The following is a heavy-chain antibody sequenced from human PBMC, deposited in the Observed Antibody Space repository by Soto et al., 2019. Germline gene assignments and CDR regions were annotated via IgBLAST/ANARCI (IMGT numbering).Heavy chain of an antibody. J-gene: IGHJ6*02. CDR3: ARDPQLLEWLDYYYCGMDV. CDR1: GGSFSGYY. CDR2: INHSGST. Sequence: SETLSLTCAVYGGSFSGYYWSWIRQPPGKGLEWIGEINHSGSTNYNPSLKSRVTISVDTSKNQFSLKLSSVTAADTAVYYCARDPQLLEWLDYYYCGMDVWGQGTTVTVYS. D-gene: IGHD3-3*01. V-gene: IGHV4-34*01.